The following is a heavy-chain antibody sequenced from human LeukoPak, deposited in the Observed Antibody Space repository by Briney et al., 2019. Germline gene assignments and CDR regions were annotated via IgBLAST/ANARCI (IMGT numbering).Heavy chain of an antibody. CDR1: GGSFSGYY. J-gene: IGHJ1*01. CDR2: INHSGST. CDR3: ARGIRYYQH. V-gene: IGHV4-34*01. Sequence: SETLSLTCAVYGGSFSGYYWSWIRQPPGKGLEWIGEINHSGSTNYNPSLKSRVTISVDTPKNQFSLKLSSVTAADTAVYYCARGIRYYQHWGQGTLVTVSS.